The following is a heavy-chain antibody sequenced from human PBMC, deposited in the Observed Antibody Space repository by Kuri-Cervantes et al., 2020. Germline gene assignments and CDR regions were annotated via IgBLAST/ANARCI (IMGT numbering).Heavy chain of an antibody. V-gene: IGHV4-39*07. CDR2: IFYSGST. CDR1: GGFISSSSYY. J-gene: IGHJ4*02. CDR3: ARVHLGLFDY. D-gene: IGHD7-27*01. Sequence: ESLKISCTVSGGFISSSSYYWGWIRQPPGKALEWIGNIFYSGSTYYNPSLKSRVTISVDTSKNQFSLKLSSVTAADTAVYYCARVHLGLFDYWGQGTLVTVSS.